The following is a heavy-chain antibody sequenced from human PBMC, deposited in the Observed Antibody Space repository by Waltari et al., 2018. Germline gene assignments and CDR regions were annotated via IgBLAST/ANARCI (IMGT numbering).Heavy chain of an antibody. D-gene: IGHD6-13*01. CDR2: IIPIFGTA. V-gene: IGHV1-69*05. J-gene: IGHJ3*02. CDR3: ARDAAGGMAAAGTGVLDAFDI. Sequence: VQSQVQLVQSGAEVKVSCKASGGTFSSYAISWVRQAPGQGLEWMGGIIPIFGTANYAQKFQGRVTITTDESTSTAYMELSSLRSEDTAVYYCARDAAGGMAAAGTGVLDAFDIWGQGTMVTVSS. CDR1: GGTFSSYA.